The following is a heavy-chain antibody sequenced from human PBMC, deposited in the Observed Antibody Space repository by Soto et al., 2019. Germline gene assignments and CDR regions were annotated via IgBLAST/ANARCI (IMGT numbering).Heavy chain of an antibody. CDR3: ARRPRLAVTTGWFDP. CDR1: GGSFNDYY. V-gene: IGHV4-34*01. CDR2: INHSGST. J-gene: IGHJ5*02. Sequence: SETLSLTCAVYGGSFNDYYWSWIRQSPGKGLEWIGEINHSGSTYYNPSLKSRVTISVDTSKNQFSLKLSSVTAADTAVYYCARRPRLAVTTGWFDPWGQGTLVTVSS. D-gene: IGHD4-17*01.